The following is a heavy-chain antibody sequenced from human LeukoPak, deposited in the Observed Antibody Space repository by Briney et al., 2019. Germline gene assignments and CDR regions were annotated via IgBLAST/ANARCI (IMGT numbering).Heavy chain of an antibody. Sequence: GSLRLSCEASGFSFSSYWMIWVRQAPGKGLEWVGNIQQDGSGKEYVDAVKGRFTISRENAKNTLYLQMNSLRAEDTAVYYCAKGDVDTAMVRGRGGVHYFDYWGQGTLVTVSS. CDR2: IQQDGSGK. J-gene: IGHJ4*02. V-gene: IGHV3-7*01. D-gene: IGHD5-18*01. CDR3: AKGDVDTAMVRGRGGVHYFDY. CDR1: GFSFSSYW.